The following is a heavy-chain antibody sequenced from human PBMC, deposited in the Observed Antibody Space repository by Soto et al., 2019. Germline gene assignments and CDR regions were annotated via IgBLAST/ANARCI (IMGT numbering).Heavy chain of an antibody. CDR2: IYPGDSDT. J-gene: IGHJ6*02. V-gene: IGHV5-51*01. D-gene: IGHD3-10*01. Sequence: PGESLKISCQGSGYIFSIYWIAWVLQMSWKGLEWMGIIYPGDSDTRYSPSFQGQVTISADRSISAAYLQWSSLKASDTAMYYCARGYDSGRHYYYGMDVWGQGTTVTVSS. CDR3: ARGYDSGRHYYYGMDV. CDR1: GYIFSIYW.